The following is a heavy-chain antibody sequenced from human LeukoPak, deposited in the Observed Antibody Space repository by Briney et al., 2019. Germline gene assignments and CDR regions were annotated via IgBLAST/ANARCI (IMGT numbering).Heavy chain of an antibody. V-gene: IGHV3-74*01. CDR1: GXTFSSYW. J-gene: IGHJ4*02. CDR2: INSDGSST. Sequence: SGGSLRLSCAASGXTFSSYWMHWVRQAPGKGLVWVSRINSDGSSTTYADSVKGRFTISRDNAKNTLYMHMNSLRVEDTAVYYCATQLAEGYWGQGTLVTVSS. D-gene: IGHD1-1*01. CDR3: ATQLAEGY.